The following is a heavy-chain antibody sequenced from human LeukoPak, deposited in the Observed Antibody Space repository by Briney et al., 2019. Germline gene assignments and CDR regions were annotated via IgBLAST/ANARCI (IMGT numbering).Heavy chain of an antibody. CDR3: ARVGTLWEGDSGSYIFDY. J-gene: IGHJ4*02. CDR1: GYTFTGYY. D-gene: IGHD1-26*01. V-gene: IGHV1-2*02. Sequence: GASVKVSCKASGYTFTGYYMHWVREAPGQGLEWMGWINPNSGGTNYAQKFQGRVTMTRDTSISTAYMELSSLRSEDTAVYYCARVGTLWEGDSGSYIFDYWGQGTLVTVSS. CDR2: INPNSGGT.